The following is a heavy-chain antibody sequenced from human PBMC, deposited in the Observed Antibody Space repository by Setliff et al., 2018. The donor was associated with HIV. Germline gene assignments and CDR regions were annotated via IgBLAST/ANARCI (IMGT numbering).Heavy chain of an antibody. V-gene: IGHV1-69*10. Sequence: GASVKVSCKVSGGTFSTFAVTWVRQAPGQGLEWMGGIIPFHGIANYQHKFQGKVTITADKSTTTVYLEMSSLTTEDTAVYYCARDGMVRGVRRKLEYWGRGTLVTVSS. CDR3: ARDGMVRGVRRKLEY. CDR2: IIPFHGIA. J-gene: IGHJ4*02. CDR1: GGTFSTFA. D-gene: IGHD3-10*01.